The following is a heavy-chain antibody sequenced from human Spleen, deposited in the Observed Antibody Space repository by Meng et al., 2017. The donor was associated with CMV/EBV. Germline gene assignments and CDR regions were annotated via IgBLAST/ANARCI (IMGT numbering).Heavy chain of an antibody. CDR2: LNPHSGGT. J-gene: IGHJ4*02. CDR3: ARDNGGGYFDY. V-gene: IGHV1-2*02. CDR1: EYTFTDYY. Sequence: ASVKVSCKASEYTFTDYYIHWVRQAPGQGLEWMGWLNPHSGGTNYLQKLQGRVTMTRDTSISTAYMELSRLRSDDTAVYYCARDNGGGYFDYWGQGTLVTVSS. D-gene: IGHD2-8*01.